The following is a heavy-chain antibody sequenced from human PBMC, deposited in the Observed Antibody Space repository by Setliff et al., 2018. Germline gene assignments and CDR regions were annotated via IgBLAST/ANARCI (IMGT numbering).Heavy chain of an antibody. CDR1: GYSISSGYY. CDR2: TYHSGST. CDR3: ARTNYYDSSTYFNWFDP. J-gene: IGHJ5*02. Sequence: LSLTCAVSGYSISSGYYWGWIRQPPGKGLEWIGSTYHSGSTYYNPSLKSRVTMSVDTSKNQFSLKLSSVTAADTAVYYCARTNYYDSSTYFNWFDPWGQGTLVTVSS. D-gene: IGHD3-22*01. V-gene: IGHV4-38-2*01.